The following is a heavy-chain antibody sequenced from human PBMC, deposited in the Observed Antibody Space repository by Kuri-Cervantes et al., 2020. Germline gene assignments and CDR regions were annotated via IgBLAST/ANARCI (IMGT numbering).Heavy chain of an antibody. J-gene: IGHJ6*02. CDR2: IYYSGST. V-gene: IGHV4-30-4*01. Sequence: SETLSLTCTVSGGSISSGDYYWSWIRQPPGKGLEWIGYIYYSGSTYYNPSLKSRVTISVDTSKNQFSLKLSSVTAADTAVYYCAGDRRPAAIPDYYGMDVWGQGTTVTVS. CDR3: AGDRRPAAIPDYYGMDV. D-gene: IGHD2-2*01. CDR1: GGSISSGDYY.